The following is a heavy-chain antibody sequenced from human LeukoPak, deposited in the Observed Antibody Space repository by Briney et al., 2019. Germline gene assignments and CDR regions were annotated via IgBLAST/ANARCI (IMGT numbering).Heavy chain of an antibody. D-gene: IGHD3-22*01. Sequence: ASVKVSCKASGYTFTSYGISWVRQAPGQGLEWMGWISAYNGNTNYAQKLQGRVTMTTDTSTSTAYMELRSLRSDDTAVCYCARLMYYYDSSGYDYWGQGTLVTVSS. CDR1: GYTFTSYG. V-gene: IGHV1-18*01. J-gene: IGHJ4*02. CDR3: ARLMYYYDSSGYDY. CDR2: ISAYNGNT.